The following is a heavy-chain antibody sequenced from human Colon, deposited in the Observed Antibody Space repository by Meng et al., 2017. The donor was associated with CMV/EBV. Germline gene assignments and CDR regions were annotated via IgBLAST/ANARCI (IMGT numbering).Heavy chain of an antibody. J-gene: IGHJ4*02. D-gene: IGHD2-2*01. CDR3: MRDLLPIRLIPAAQDY. V-gene: IGHV3-21*05. CDR1: GFTFSNYT. Sequence: GESLKISCTASGFTFSNYTIKWVRQAPGKGLEWISYISSSGKDEYYADSVKGRFTISRDNAKNSVSLQMNALKVEDTAVYYCMRDLLPIRLIPAAQDYWGQGTLVTVSS. CDR2: ISSSGKDE.